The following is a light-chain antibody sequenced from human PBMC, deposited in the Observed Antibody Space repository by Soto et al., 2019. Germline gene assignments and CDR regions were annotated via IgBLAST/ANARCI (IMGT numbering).Light chain of an antibody. V-gene: IGKV4-1*01. Sequence: DIVMTQSPDSLAVSLGERATINCKSSQSVLYTSNNKNYLAWYQQKPGQPPKLLIYWASTRESGVPDRFSGSGSGTDFTLTISSLQAGDVAIYYCQQYYSTPVTFGHGTKVEIE. CDR3: QQYYSTPVT. J-gene: IGKJ1*01. CDR1: QSVLYTSNNKNY. CDR2: WAS.